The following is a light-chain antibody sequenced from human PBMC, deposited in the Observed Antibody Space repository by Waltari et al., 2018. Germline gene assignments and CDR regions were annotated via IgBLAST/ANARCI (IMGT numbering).Light chain of an antibody. J-gene: IGLJ3*02. CDR2: EAT. CDR1: SSDVGSYDL. V-gene: IGLV2-23*01. Sequence: QSALTQPASVSGSPGQSITISRTGTSSDVGSYDLVSWYQHHPGNAPKLMIYEATQRPAGVSVRVSDSRSGNTASLTISGRQAEDEADYYCCSYVGDVTWVFGGGTKLTVL. CDR3: CSYVGDVTWV.